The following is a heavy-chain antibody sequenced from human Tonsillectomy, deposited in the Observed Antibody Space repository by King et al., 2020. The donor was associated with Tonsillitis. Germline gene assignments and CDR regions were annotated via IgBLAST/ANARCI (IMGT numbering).Heavy chain of an antibody. J-gene: IGHJ4*02. Sequence: QFTLKESGPTLVKPTQTLTLTCTFSGFSLSTSGVGVGWIRQPPGKALEWLALIYWDDDKRYSPSLKSRLTITKDTSKNQVVLTMTNMDPVDTATNFCSHAQLGELSLHVQFDYWGQGTLVTVSS. CDR1: GFSLSTSGVG. D-gene: IGHD3-16*02. V-gene: IGHV2-5*02. CDR3: SHAQLGELSLHVQFDY. CDR2: IYWDDDK.